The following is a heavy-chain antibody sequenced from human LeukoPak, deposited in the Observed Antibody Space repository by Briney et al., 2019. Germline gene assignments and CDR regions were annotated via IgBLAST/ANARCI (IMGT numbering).Heavy chain of an antibody. Sequence: PGESLKISCKGSGYSFTSYWIGWARQMPGKGLEWMGIISPGDSDTRYSPSFQGQVTITADKSISTAYLQWSSLKASDTAMYYCARLIAVAGTGWFDPWGQGTLVTVSS. J-gene: IGHJ5*02. D-gene: IGHD6-19*01. CDR1: GYSFTSYW. CDR3: ARLIAVAGTGWFDP. V-gene: IGHV5-51*01. CDR2: ISPGDSDT.